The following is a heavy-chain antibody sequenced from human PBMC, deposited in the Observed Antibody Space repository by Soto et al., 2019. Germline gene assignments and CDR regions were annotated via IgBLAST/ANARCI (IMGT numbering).Heavy chain of an antibody. CDR1: GFKFINYA. D-gene: IGHD3-16*01. J-gene: IGHJ4*02. V-gene: IGHV3-23*01. CDR3: AKDRRAGGNSAFYFDF. Sequence: GGSLRLSCAASGFKFINYAMSWVRQAPGKGLEWVSLISTTGGGTYYADSVKGRFTISRDNSHNTLYLQVHSLTAEDTAVYYCAKDRRAGGNSAFYFDFWGQGAQVTVSS. CDR2: ISTTGGGT.